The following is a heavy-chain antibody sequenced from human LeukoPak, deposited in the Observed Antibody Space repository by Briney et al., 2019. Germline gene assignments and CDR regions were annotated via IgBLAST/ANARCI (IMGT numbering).Heavy chain of an antibody. Sequence: SETLSLTCTVSGGSISSYYWSWIRQPPGKGLEWIGYIYYSGSTNYNPSLKSRVTISVDTSKNQFSLKLSSVTAADTAVYYCARHWLRANHWFDPWGQGTLVNVSS. D-gene: IGHD5-12*01. CDR2: IYYSGST. CDR3: ARHWLRANHWFDP. CDR1: GGSISSYY. V-gene: IGHV4-59*08. J-gene: IGHJ5*02.